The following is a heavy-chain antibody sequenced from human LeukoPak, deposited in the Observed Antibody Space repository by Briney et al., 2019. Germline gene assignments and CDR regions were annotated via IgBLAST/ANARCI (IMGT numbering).Heavy chain of an antibody. V-gene: IGHV3-30*04. Sequence: GRSLRLSCAASGFTFSSYAMHWVRQAPGKGLEWVAVISYDGSNKYYADSVKGRFTISRDNSKNTLYLQRKSLRAEDTAVYYCAQMTPAGVYFDWLNYYYMDVWGKGTTVTVSS. CDR2: ISYDGSNK. CDR1: GFTFSSYA. J-gene: IGHJ6*03. D-gene: IGHD3-9*01. CDR3: AQMTPAGVYFDWLNYYYMDV.